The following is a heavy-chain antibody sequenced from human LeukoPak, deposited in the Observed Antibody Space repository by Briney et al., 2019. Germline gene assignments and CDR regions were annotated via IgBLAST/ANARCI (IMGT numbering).Heavy chain of an antibody. CDR3: ARSALDTATPFDY. CDR2: ISYDGSNK. V-gene: IGHV3-30*01. CDR1: GFTFSSYA. Sequence: GGSLRLSCAASGFTFSSYAMHWVRQAPGKGLEWVAVISYDGSNKYYADSVKGRFTISRDNSKNTLYLQMNSLRAEDTAVYYCARSALDTATPFDYWGQGTLVTVSS. D-gene: IGHD5-18*01. J-gene: IGHJ4*02.